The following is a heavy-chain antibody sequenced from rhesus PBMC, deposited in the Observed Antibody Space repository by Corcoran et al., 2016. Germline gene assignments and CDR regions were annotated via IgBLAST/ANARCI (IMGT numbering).Heavy chain of an antibody. CDR2: IYGSGGSN. V-gene: IGHV4S14*01. D-gene: IGHD5-42*01. Sequence: QVQLQESGPGLVKPSETLSLTCAVSGYSISSGYYWGWILQPPGKGLEWIGRIYGSGGSNYLNPSLKRRVTLSVDTSKNQFSLKLGAVTAADTAVYYCARVGSSWSEWDTVGTEWYFDLWGPGTPITISS. CDR1: GYSISSGYY. J-gene: IGHJ2*01. CDR3: ARVGSSWSEWDTVGTEWYFDL.